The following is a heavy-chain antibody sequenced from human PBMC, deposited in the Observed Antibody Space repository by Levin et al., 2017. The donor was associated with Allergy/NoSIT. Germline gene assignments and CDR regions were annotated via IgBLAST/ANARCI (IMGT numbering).Heavy chain of an antibody. CDR3: ARNLGVPAGDLSYYYYMDV. Sequence: GESLKISCKASGYTFTSYYMHWVRQAPGQGLEWMGIINPSGGSTSYAQTFQGRVTMTRDTSTSTVYMELSSLRSEDTAVYYCARNLGVPAGDLSYYYYMDVWGKGTTVTVSS. CDR1: GYTFTSYY. D-gene: IGHD2-2*01. CDR2: INPSGGST. J-gene: IGHJ6*03. V-gene: IGHV1-46*03.